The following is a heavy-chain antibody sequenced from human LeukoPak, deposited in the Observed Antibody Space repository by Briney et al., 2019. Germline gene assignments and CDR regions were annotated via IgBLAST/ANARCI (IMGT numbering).Heavy chain of an antibody. D-gene: IGHD4-17*01. CDR2: MNPNSGNT. Sequence: GASVKVSCKASGYTFTSYDINWVRPATGQGLEWMGWMNPNSGNTGYAQKFQGRVTMTRNTSISTAYMELSSLRSEDTAVYYCARGQKYGDYNNWFDPWGQGTLVTASS. CDR3: ARGQKYGDYNNWFDP. V-gene: IGHV1-8*01. J-gene: IGHJ5*02. CDR1: GYTFTSYD.